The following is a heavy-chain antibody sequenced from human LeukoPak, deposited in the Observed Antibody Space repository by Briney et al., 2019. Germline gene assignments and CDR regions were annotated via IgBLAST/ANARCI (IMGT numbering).Heavy chain of an antibody. CDR3: ARDRYYYGSESYYFDY. CDR1: GRSISSYY. J-gene: IGHJ4*02. Sequence: PSETLSLTCTVSGRSISSYYGSWIRQPAGKGLEWIGRIHTRGSTTYNPSLKSRATMSVDTSKNQFSLKLSSVTAADTAVYYCARDRYYYGSESYYFDYWGQGTLVTVSS. V-gene: IGHV4-4*07. D-gene: IGHD3-10*01. CDR2: IHTRGST.